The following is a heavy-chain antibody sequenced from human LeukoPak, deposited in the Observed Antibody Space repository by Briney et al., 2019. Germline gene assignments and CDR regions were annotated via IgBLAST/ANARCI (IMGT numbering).Heavy chain of an antibody. CDR1: GGSFSGYY. CDR2: INHSGST. Sequence: SETLSLTCAVYGGSFSGYYWSWIRQPPGKGLEWIGEINHSGSTNYNPSLKSRVTISVDTSKNQFSLKLSSVTAADTAVYYCARGYYYGSGSYYKALNWFDPWGQGTLVTVSS. V-gene: IGHV4-34*01. D-gene: IGHD3-10*01. CDR3: ARGYYYGSGSYYKALNWFDP. J-gene: IGHJ5*02.